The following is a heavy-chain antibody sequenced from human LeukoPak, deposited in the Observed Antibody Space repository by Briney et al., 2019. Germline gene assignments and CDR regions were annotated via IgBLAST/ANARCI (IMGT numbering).Heavy chain of an antibody. CDR1: GFTFSSYA. Sequence: PGGSLRLSCAASGFTFSSYAMSWVRQAPGKGLEWVSTIGSTGSNTYYTDSVKGRFTISRDNSKNTLYLQINGLGADDTAVYYCAKDFDSSGYYFYYFDYWGQGTLVIVSS. V-gene: IGHV3-23*01. J-gene: IGHJ4*02. CDR3: AKDFDSSGYYFYYFDY. CDR2: IGSTGSNT. D-gene: IGHD3-22*01.